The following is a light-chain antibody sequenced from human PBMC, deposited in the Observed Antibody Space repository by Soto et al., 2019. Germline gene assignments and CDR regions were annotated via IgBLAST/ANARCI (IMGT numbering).Light chain of an antibody. V-gene: IGLV2-14*01. CDR1: SSDIGAYNY. CDR2: EVN. J-gene: IGLJ1*01. Sequence: QSDLTQPASVSGSPGQSITISCIGTSSDIGAYNYVSWYQQHPGKAPKLIISEVNNRPSGVSNRFSGSKSGNTASLTISGLQAEDEADYYCSSYTGSRTFLYVFGTGTKVTVL. CDR3: SSYTGSRTFLYV.